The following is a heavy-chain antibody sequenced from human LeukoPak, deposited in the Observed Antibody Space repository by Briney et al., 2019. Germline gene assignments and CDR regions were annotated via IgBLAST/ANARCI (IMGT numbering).Heavy chain of an antibody. Sequence: SETLSLTCTVSGGSISSGDYYWSWIRQPPGKGLEWIGYIYYSGSTYYNPTLKSRVTISVDTSKNQFSLKLSSVTAADTAVYYCARRRRGYSGHLDYWGQGTLVTVSS. J-gene: IGHJ4*02. V-gene: IGHV4-30-4*01. CDR1: GGSISSGDYY. CDR3: ARRRRGYSGHLDY. CDR2: IYYSGST. D-gene: IGHD5-12*01.